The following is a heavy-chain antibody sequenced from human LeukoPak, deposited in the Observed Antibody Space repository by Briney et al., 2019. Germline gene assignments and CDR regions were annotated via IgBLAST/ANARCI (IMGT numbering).Heavy chain of an antibody. Sequence: GGSLRLSCAASGFTFSSYGMHWVRQAPGKGLEWVAVISYDGSNKYYADSVKGRFTISRDNSKNTLYLQMNSLRAEDTAVYYCARALYYYYGMDVWGQGTTVTVSS. CDR1: GFTFSSYG. J-gene: IGHJ6*02. CDR3: ARALYYYYGMDV. CDR2: ISYDGSNK. V-gene: IGHV3-30*03.